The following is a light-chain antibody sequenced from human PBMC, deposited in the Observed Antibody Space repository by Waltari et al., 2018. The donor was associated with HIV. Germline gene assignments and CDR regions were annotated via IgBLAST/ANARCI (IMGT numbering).Light chain of an antibody. CDR3: ASYTADDTIL. V-gene: IGLV2-14*01. Sequence: SDLTQPASLSGFLGQSITISCTGGDRDVGFYNFISWYQPQPGTVPTLFLCEVDTRASGIPGRFSGSKSGTTASLTISGLQIEDEGLYFCASYTADDTILFGGGTTVTVL. J-gene: IGLJ2*01. CDR1: DRDVGFYNF. CDR2: EVD.